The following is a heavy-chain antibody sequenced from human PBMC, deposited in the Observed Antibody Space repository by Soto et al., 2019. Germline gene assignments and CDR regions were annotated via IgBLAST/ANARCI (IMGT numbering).Heavy chain of an antibody. Sequence: KSSETLSLTCAVYGGSFSGYYWSWIRQPPGKGLEWIGEINHSGSTNYNPSLKSRVTISVDTSKNQFSLKLSSVTAADTAVYYCARGRRGGYDYIWGSYRFPYYFDYWGQGTLVTVSS. V-gene: IGHV4-34*01. CDR1: GGSFSGYY. CDR3: ARGRRGGYDYIWGSYRFPYYFDY. CDR2: INHSGST. D-gene: IGHD3-16*02. J-gene: IGHJ4*02.